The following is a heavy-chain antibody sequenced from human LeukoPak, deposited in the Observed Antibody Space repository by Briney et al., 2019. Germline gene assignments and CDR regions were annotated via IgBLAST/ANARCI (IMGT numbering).Heavy chain of an antibody. CDR3: ARDFRGYSIDY. CDR1: GSTFSSYS. J-gene: IGHJ4*02. Sequence: GGSLRLSCAASGSTFSSYSMNWVRQAPGKGLEWVSSISSSSSYIYYADSVKGRFTISRDNAKNSLYLQMNSLRAEDTAVYYCARDFRGYSIDYWGQGTLVTVSS. V-gene: IGHV3-21*01. D-gene: IGHD3-16*01. CDR2: ISSSSSYI.